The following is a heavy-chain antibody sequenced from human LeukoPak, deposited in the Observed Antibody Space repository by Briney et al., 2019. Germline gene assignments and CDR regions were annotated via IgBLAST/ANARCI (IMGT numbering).Heavy chain of an antibody. CDR1: GYTFTSYD. J-gene: IGHJ5*02. CDR2: MNPNNGNT. Sequence: ASVKVSCKASGYTFTSYDINWVRQATGQGLEWMGWMNPNNGNTGYAQKFQGRVTMTRNTSTGTAYMELSSLRSEDTAVYYCARTNYDDTSGASNWFDPWGQGTLVTVSS. D-gene: IGHD3-22*01. V-gene: IGHV1-8*01. CDR3: ARTNYDDTSGASNWFDP.